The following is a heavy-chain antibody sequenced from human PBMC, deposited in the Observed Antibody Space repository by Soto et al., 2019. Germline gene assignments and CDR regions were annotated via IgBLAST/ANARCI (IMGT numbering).Heavy chain of an antibody. CDR3: ASFRRSSGWYFDY. D-gene: IGHD6-19*01. V-gene: IGHV4-39*01. CDR2: IYYSGST. CDR1: GGSISSSSYY. Sequence: QLQLQESGPGLVKPSETLSLTCTVSGGSISSSSYYWGWIRQPPGKGLEWIGSIYYSGSTYYNPSLKSLVTISVDTSKNQFSLKLSSVTAADTAVYYCASFRRSSGWYFDYWGQGTLVTVSS. J-gene: IGHJ4*02.